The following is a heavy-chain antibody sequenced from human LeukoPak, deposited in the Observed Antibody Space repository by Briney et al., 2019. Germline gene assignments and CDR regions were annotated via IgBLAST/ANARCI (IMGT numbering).Heavy chain of an antibody. Sequence: GGSLRLSCAASGFTVGSNYMSWVRQAPGKGLEWVSAISGSGGSTYYADPVKGRFTISRDNSKNTLYLQMNSLRAEDTAVYYCAKDIVVVVAATDGGRYYGMDVWGQGTTVTVSS. D-gene: IGHD2-15*01. J-gene: IGHJ6*02. CDR1: GFTVGSNY. CDR3: AKDIVVVVAATDGGRYYGMDV. CDR2: ISGSGGST. V-gene: IGHV3-23*01.